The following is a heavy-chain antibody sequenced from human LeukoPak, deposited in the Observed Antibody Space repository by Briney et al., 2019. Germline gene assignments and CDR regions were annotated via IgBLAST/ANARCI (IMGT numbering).Heavy chain of an antibody. D-gene: IGHD3-10*01. Sequence: NPSETLSLTCTVSGGSISSYYWSWIRQPPGKGLEWIGEINHSGSTNYNPSLKSRVTISVDTSKNQFSLKLSSVTAADTAVYYCARHGSGNNWLDPWGQGTLVTVSS. CDR1: GGSISSYY. CDR2: INHSGST. V-gene: IGHV4-34*01. J-gene: IGHJ5*02. CDR3: ARHGSGNNWLDP.